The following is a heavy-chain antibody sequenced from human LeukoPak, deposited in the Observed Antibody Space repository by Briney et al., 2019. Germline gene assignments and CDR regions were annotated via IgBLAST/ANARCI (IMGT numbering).Heavy chain of an antibody. CDR1: GGSISSSSYY. CDR2: IYYSGST. CDR3: ARAPSYSNSFYYYYYGMDV. Sequence: PSETLSLTCTVSGGSISSSSYYWGWIRQPPGKGLEWIGSIYYSGSTYYNPSLKSRVTISVDTSKNQFSLKLSSVTAADTAVYYCARAPSYSNSFYYYYYGMDVWGQGTTVTVSS. D-gene: IGHD4-11*01. J-gene: IGHJ6*02. V-gene: IGHV4-39*01.